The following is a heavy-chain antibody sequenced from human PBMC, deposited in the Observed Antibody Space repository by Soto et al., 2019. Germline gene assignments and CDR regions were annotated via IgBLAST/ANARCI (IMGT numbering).Heavy chain of an antibody. D-gene: IGHD5-18*01. J-gene: IGHJ5*02. CDR3: ARGGYRTLAWFDP. V-gene: IGHV4-39*01. CDR2: IYYSGST. Sequence: SETLSLTCTVSGGSISSSSYYWGWIRQPPGKGLEWIGSIYYSGSTYYNPSLKSRVTISVDTSKNQLSLRLKSVTAADTAVYYCARGGYRTLAWFDPWGQGTLVTVSS. CDR1: GGSISSSSYY.